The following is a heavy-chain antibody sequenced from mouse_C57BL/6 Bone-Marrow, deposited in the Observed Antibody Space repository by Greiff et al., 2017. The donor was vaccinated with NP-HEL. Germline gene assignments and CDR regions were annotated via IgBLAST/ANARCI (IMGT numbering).Heavy chain of an antibody. J-gene: IGHJ1*03. CDR2: IDPSDSYT. CDR1: GYTFTSYW. V-gene: IGHV1-69*01. CDR3: ARDWYFDV. Sequence: QLQQPGAELVMPGASVKLSCKASGYTFTSYWMHWVKQRPGQGLEWIGEIDPSDSYTNYNQKFKGKSTLTVDKSSSTAYMQLSSLTSEDSAVYYCARDWYFDVWGTGTTVTVSS.